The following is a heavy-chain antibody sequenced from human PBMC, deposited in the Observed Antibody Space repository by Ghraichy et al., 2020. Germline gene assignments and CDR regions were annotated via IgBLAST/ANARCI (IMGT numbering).Heavy chain of an antibody. D-gene: IGHD5-18*01. CDR1: GFTFSSYW. V-gene: IGHV3-7*04. Sequence: GALRLSCAASGFTFSSYWMSWVRQAPGKGLEWVANIKQDGTEKSYVDSVKGRFTISRDNAKNSLYLQMNSLRAEDTAVYYCVRVIQLSMDVWGQGTTVTVSS. CDR2: IKQDGTEK. J-gene: IGHJ6*02. CDR3: VRVIQLSMDV.